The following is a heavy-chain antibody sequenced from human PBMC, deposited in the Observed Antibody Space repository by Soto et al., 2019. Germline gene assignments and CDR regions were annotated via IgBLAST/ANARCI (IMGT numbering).Heavy chain of an antibody. V-gene: IGHV1-69*01. D-gene: IGHD3-22*01. J-gene: IGHJ4*02. CDR1: GGTFSSFA. CDR2: LIVILGST. Sequence: QVQLVQSGAEVKKPGSSVKVSCKSSGGTFSSFAFSWVRQAPGEGLEWMGGLIVILGSTNYAQKFEGRVTITADEGSSTAYMEVSGLRSEDPAVYVCASGYYDSSGYSIDYWGPGTQVTVST. CDR3: ASGYYDSSGYSIDY.